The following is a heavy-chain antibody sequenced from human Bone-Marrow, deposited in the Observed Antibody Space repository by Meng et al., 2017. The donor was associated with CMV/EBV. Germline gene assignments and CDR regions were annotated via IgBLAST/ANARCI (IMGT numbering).Heavy chain of an antibody. CDR3: ASIVVVPAVPDYRHFDP. J-gene: IGHJ5*02. Sequence: SETLSLTCAVYGGSFSGYYWSWIRQPPGKGLEWIGYIYYSGGTNYNPSLESRVTISVDTSKNQFSLKLSSVTAADTAVYYCASIVVVPAVPDYRHFDPWGQGTLVTVSS. CDR2: IYYSGGT. CDR1: GGSFSGYY. D-gene: IGHD2-2*01. V-gene: IGHV4-59*12.